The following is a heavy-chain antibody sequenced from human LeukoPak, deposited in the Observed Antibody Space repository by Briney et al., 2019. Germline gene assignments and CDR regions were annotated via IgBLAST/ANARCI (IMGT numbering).Heavy chain of an antibody. CDR1: GYTFTKYG. J-gene: IGHJ6*02. CDR2: ISTYNGNT. CDR3: AARGGADYYYYGMDV. V-gene: IGHV1-18*01. Sequence: ASVKVSCKASGYTFTKYGITWVRQAPGQGLEWMGWISTYNGNTNYAQKFQGRVTMTRNTSISTAYMELSSLRSEDTAVYYCAARGGADYYYYGMDVWGQGTTVTVSS. D-gene: IGHD3-16*01.